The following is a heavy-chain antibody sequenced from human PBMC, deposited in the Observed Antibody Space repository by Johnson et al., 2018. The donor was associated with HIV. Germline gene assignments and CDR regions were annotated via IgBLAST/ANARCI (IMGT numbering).Heavy chain of an antibody. V-gene: IGHV3-33*06. J-gene: IGHJ3*02. D-gene: IGHD6-13*01. Sequence: QVQLVESGGGVVQPGRSLRLSCAASGFTFSNYGMHWVRQAPGKGLEWVAVTWFDGINKYYSDSVKGRFTISRDNSKNTLYLKMNSLRAEDTAVYYCAKVAVATAAGGVALDIWGPGTMVTVSS. CDR1: GFTFSNYG. CDR2: TWFDGINK. CDR3: AKVAVATAAGGVALDI.